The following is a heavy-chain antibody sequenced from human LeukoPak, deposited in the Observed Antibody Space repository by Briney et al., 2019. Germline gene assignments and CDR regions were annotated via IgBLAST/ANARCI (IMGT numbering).Heavy chain of an antibody. D-gene: IGHD3-22*01. CDR3: ARDYYDSSGYDGGDY. V-gene: IGHV1-46*01. CDR1: GYTFTSYY. Sequence: ASVKVSCKASGYTFTSYYMHWVRQAPGQGLEWMGIINPSGGSTSYAQKFQGRVTMTRDTSTSTVYMELSSLRSEGTAVYYCARDYYDSSGYDGGDYWGQGTLVTVSS. J-gene: IGHJ4*02. CDR2: INPSGGST.